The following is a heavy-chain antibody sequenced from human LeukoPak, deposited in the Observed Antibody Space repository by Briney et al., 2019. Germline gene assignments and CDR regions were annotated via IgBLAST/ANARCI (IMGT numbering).Heavy chain of an antibody. J-gene: IGHJ5*02. V-gene: IGHV4-59*01. CDR3: ARVLLSNYDFWSGYSNWFDP. D-gene: IGHD3-3*01. Sequence: SETLSLTCTVSGGSISSFYWSWIRQPPGKGLEWIGYIYYSGSTNYNPSLKSRVTISVDTSKNQFSLKLSSVTAADTAVYYCARVLLSNYDFWSGYSNWFDPWGQGTLVTVSS. CDR1: GGSISSFY. CDR2: IYYSGST.